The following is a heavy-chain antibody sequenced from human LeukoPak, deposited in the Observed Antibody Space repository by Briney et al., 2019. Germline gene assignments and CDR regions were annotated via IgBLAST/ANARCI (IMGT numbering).Heavy chain of an antibody. J-gene: IGHJ4*02. CDR1: GYTFTDYY. Sequence: ASVKVSCKASGYTFTDYYIHWVRQAPGQGLEWMGRINPNSGGTNFAQKFQGRVTVTRDTSVSTAYMELTRLRSDDTAVYYCARDFERPDFWGQGTLVTVSS. V-gene: IGHV1-2*06. CDR3: ARDFERPDF. CDR2: INPNSGGT.